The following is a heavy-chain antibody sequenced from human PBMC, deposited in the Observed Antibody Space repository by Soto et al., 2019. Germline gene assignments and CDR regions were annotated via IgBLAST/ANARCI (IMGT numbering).Heavy chain of an antibody. Sequence: SVKVSCKASGGTFSSYAISWVRQAPGQGLEWMGGIIPIFGTANYAQKFQGRVTITADESTSTAYMELSSLRSEDTAVYYCARGEGQWLVPDYYYGMDVWGQGTTVTVSS. CDR3: ARGEGQWLVPDYYYGMDV. D-gene: IGHD6-19*01. J-gene: IGHJ6*02. CDR2: IIPIFGTA. CDR1: GGTFSSYA. V-gene: IGHV1-69*13.